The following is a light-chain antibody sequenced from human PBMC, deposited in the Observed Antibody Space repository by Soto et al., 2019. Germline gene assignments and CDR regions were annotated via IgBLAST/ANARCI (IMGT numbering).Light chain of an antibody. CDR1: SSDVGGYNY. CDR2: EVS. V-gene: IGLV2-8*01. J-gene: IGLJ1*01. Sequence: QSALTQPPSASGSPGQSVTISCTGTSSDVGGYNYVSWYQQHPGKAPKLMIYEVSKRPSGVPDRFSGSKSGNTASLTVSGLQAEDEADYYCSSYAGSNYVFGTGTKVPS. CDR3: SSYAGSNYV.